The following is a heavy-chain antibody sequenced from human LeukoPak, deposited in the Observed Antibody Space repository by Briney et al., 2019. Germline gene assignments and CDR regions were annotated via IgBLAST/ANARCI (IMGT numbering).Heavy chain of an antibody. J-gene: IGHJ6*02. CDR1: GYTFTGYY. CDR3: ARVGYYDSSGYYYEYYYYGMDV. CDR2: VNPNSGNT. D-gene: IGHD3-22*01. Sequence: ASVKVSCKASGYTFTGYYMHWVRQAPGQGLEWMGWVNPNSGNTGYAQKFQGRVTMTRNTSISTAYMELSSLRSEDTAVYYCARVGYYDSSGYYYEYYYYGMDVWGQGTTVTVSS. V-gene: IGHV1-8*02.